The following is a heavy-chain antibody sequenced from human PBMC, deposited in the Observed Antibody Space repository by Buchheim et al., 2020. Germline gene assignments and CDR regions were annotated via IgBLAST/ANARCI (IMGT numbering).Heavy chain of an antibody. J-gene: IGHJ4*02. CDR3: AKDLSGYSSSWYADDYFDY. CDR2: ISGSGGST. D-gene: IGHD6-13*01. Sequence: EVQLLESGGGLVQPGGSLRLSCAASGFTFSSYAMSWVRQAPGKGLEWVSAISGSGGSTYYADSVKGRFTISRDNSKTTLYLQMNSLRAEDTAVYYCAKDLSGYSSSWYADDYFDYWGQGTL. V-gene: IGHV3-23*01. CDR1: GFTFSSYA.